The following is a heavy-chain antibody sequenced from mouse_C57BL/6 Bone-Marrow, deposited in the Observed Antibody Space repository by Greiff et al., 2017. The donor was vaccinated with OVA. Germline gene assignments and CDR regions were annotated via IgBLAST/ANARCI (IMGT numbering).Heavy chain of an antibody. V-gene: IGHV1-55*01. Sequence: QVHVKQPGAELVKPGASVKRGVESSGYTFTSYWITWVKQRPGQGLEWIGDIYPGSGSTNYNEKFKSKATLTVDTSSSTAYMQLSSLTSEDSAVYYCAGYDYGFYYAMDYWGQGTSVTVSS. J-gene: IGHJ4*01. CDR3: AGYDYGFYYAMDY. D-gene: IGHD2-4*01. CDR1: GYTFTSYW. CDR2: IYPGSGST.